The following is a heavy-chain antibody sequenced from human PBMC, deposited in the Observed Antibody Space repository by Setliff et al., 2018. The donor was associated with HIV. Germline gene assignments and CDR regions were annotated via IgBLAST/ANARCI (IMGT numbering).Heavy chain of an antibody. CDR2: IGTYSGNT. V-gene: IGHV1-18*01. CDR1: GYNFTNYG. D-gene: IGHD2-8*01. J-gene: IGHJ4*02. CDR3: AREKYGDKFDY. Sequence: ASEKVSCKASGYNFTNYGIGWVRQAPGQGLEYLGWIGTYSGNTDYAQSVQGRVTMTRDTSTGTVYMDLRSLRSDDTAMYYCAREKYGDKFDYWGQGTLVTVSS.